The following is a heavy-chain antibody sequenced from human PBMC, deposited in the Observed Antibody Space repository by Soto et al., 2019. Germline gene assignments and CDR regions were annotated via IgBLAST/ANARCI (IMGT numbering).Heavy chain of an antibody. CDR3: AKDLDIAAAAYYFDY. CDR2: LSYDGGDK. Sequence: QVQLVESGGGVVQPGRSLRLSCAASGFTFSNYGMHWVRQAQGKGLEWVAVLSYDGGDKHYADSVKGRFIISRDNSKNMLYLQMNSLRAEDTAVYYCAKDLDIAAAAYYFDYWGQGTLVTVSS. D-gene: IGHD6-13*01. J-gene: IGHJ4*02. CDR1: GFTFSNYG. V-gene: IGHV3-30*18.